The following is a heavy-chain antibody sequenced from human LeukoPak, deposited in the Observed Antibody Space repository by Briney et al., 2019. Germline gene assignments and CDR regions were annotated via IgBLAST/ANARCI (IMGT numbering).Heavy chain of an antibody. CDR2: ISSSSSYI. CDR1: GFTFSSYS. CDR3: ARDNSDYDILTGYPTLYY. Sequence: GGSLRLSCAASGFTFSSYSMNWVRQAPGKGLEWVSSISSSSSYIYYADSVKGRFTISRDNAKNSLYLQMNSLRAEDTAVYYCARDNSDYDILTGYPTLYYWGQGTLVTVSS. D-gene: IGHD3-9*01. V-gene: IGHV3-21*01. J-gene: IGHJ4*02.